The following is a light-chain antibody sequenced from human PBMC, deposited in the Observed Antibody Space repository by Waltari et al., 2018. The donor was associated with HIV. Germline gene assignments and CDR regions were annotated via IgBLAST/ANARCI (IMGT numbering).Light chain of an antibody. J-gene: IGLJ3*02. CDR1: SSNIGSNT. CDR2: PNR. CDR3: AAWDDSVNGLV. Sequence: QSVLTQPPSASGTAGQRVTISCSGTSSNIGSNTVNWYQQLPGTAPKLLIYPNRQRPTWVPDRFSGSKSGTSASLAISGLQSEDEADYYCAAWDDSVNGLVFGGGTKLTV. V-gene: IGLV1-44*01.